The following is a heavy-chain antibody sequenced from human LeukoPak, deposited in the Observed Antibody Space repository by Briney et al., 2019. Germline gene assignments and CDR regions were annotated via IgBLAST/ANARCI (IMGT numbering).Heavy chain of an antibody. CDR1: GDSVSSNSAA. D-gene: IGHD6-6*01. CDR3: ARVPAYSGSSAGLFDY. Sequence: SQTLSLTCAISGDSVSSNSAAWNWIRQSPSRGLEWLGRTYYRSKWYNDYAVSVKSRITINPDTSKNQFSLQLNSVTPEDTAVYYCARVPAYSGSSAGLFDYWGQGTLVTVSS. CDR2: TYYRSKWYN. J-gene: IGHJ4*02. V-gene: IGHV6-1*01.